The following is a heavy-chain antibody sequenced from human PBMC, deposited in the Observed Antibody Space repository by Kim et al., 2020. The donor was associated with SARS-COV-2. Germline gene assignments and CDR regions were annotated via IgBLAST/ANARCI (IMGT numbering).Heavy chain of an antibody. CDR2: ISRSGTT. V-gene: IGHV4-4*02. D-gene: IGHD1-26*01. CDR1: GVSISSTEW. Sequence: SETLSLTCAVSGVSISSTEWWSWVRQPPGKGLEWIGEISRSGTTTHNPSLKSRVTVSVDQSKNQVSLKLTSVTAADTAVYYCARQSSDYVFDYWGQGILV. J-gene: IGHJ4*02. CDR3: ARQSSDYVFDY.